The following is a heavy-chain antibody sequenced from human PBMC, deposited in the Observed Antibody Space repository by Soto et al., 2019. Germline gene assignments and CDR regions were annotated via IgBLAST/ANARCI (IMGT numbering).Heavy chain of an antibody. D-gene: IGHD3-10*01. V-gene: IGHV3-74*03. Sequence: EVQLVESGGGVVQPGGSLRLSCAASGFTFIGYWMHWVRQGPGKGLVWVARINNDGIDTTYADSVKGRFTISRDNTKNMVYLEMNSLRADDTAVYYCARDGSMVRERWFDPWGHGTLVTVSS. J-gene: IGHJ5*02. CDR3: ARDGSMVRERWFDP. CDR1: GFTFIGYW. CDR2: INNDGIDT.